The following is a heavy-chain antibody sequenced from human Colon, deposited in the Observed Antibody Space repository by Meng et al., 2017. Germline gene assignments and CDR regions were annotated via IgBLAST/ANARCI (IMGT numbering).Heavy chain of an antibody. J-gene: IGHJ4*02. CDR3: ARHGGYYQDF. D-gene: IGHD4-23*01. CDR2: IDHRGSA. V-gene: IGHV4-4*02. CDR1: GASVSVNSY. Sequence: QVQLQESGPGLVKPSEPLSLGCSVSGASVSVNSYWSWVRQPPGRGLEWIGQIDHRGSAYYRPSLNSRVTMSLDKSRNQFSLRLTSVTAADTAVYYCARHGGYYQDFWGQGTLVTVSS.